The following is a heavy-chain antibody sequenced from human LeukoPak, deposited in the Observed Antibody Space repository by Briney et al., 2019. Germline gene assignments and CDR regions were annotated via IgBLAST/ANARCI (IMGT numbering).Heavy chain of an antibody. Sequence: PGGSLRLSCVASGYNFSPYWMSWVRQTPGKGLEWVASISNGGYATYFVDSVRGRFTISRDDAKNSLFLRMNGLGADDTAVYYCTRENYVPDSWGQGTLVTVSS. CDR2: ISNGGYAT. D-gene: IGHD3-10*02. V-gene: IGHV3-7*03. J-gene: IGHJ4*02. CDR1: GYNFSPYW. CDR3: TRENYVPDS.